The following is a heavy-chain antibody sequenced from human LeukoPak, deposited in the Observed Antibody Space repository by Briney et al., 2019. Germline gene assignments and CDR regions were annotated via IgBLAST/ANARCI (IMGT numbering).Heavy chain of an antibody. CDR1: GGSISSGGYY. Sequence: PSETLSLTCTVSGGSISSGGYYWSWIRQRPGKGLEWIGYIYYSGSTYYNPSLKSRVTISVDTSKNQFSLKLSSVTAADTAVYYCARVLYYDFWSGYSGYYYYYYMDVWGKGTTVTVSS. CDR3: ARVLYYDFWSGYSGYYYYYYMDV. D-gene: IGHD3-3*01. J-gene: IGHJ6*03. V-gene: IGHV4-31*03. CDR2: IYYSGST.